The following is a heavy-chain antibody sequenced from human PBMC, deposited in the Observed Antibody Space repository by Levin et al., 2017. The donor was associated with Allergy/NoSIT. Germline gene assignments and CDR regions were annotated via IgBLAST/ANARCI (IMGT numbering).Heavy chain of an antibody. D-gene: IGHD6-13*01. Sequence: SVKVSCKASGGTFSSYAISWVRQAPGQGLEWMGGIIPIFGTANYAQKFQGRVTITADESTSTAYMELSSLTSEDTAVYYCARGFQQLVLGWFDPWGQGTLVTVSS. J-gene: IGHJ5*02. CDR3: ARGFQQLVLGWFDP. CDR1: GGTFSSYA. V-gene: IGHV1-69*13. CDR2: IIPIFGTA.